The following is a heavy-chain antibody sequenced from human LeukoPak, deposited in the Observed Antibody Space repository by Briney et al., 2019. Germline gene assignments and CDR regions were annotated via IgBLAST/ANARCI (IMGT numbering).Heavy chain of an antibody. V-gene: IGHV3-30*02. CDR2: IWYDGSNK. Sequence: GGSLRLSCAASGLTFRNYGMHWVRQAPGKGLEWVAFIWYDGSNKYYVDSVKGRFTISRDNSKNTLYLQMSSLRGDDTAVYYCATDRSNSWIDYWGLGTLVTVAS. CDR3: ATDRSNSWIDY. J-gene: IGHJ4*02. D-gene: IGHD6-19*01. CDR1: GLTFRNYG.